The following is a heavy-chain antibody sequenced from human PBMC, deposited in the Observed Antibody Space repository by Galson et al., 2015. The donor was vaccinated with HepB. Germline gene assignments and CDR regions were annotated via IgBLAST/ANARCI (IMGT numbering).Heavy chain of an antibody. Sequence: SLRLSCAVSGFTFTTYDMHWVRQAPGKGLEWVAVVSSDASLANYADSVKGRFTISRDNSKNTLFLQMNSLRPEDTAMYYCAKPHVAGYWYFDFWGRGTLVTVSS. D-gene: IGHD2-15*01. CDR3: AKPHVAGYWYFDF. CDR2: VSSDASLA. V-gene: IGHV3-30*18. J-gene: IGHJ2*01. CDR1: GFTFTTYD.